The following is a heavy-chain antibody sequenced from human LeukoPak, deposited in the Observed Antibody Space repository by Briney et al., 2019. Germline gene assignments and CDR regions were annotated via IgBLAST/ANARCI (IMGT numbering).Heavy chain of an antibody. CDR2: IYYSGST. Sequence: PSETLSLTCTVSGGSISSSSYYWGWIRQPPGKGLEWIGSIYYSGSTYYNPSLKSRVTISVDTSKNQFSLKLSSVTAADTAVYYCARRGGSSWYIGYWGQGTLVTVSS. V-gene: IGHV4-39*01. D-gene: IGHD6-13*01. J-gene: IGHJ4*02. CDR3: ARRGGSSWYIGY. CDR1: GGSISSSSYY.